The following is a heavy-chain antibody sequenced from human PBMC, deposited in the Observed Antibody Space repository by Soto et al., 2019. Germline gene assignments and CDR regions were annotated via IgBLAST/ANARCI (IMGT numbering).Heavy chain of an antibody. D-gene: IGHD1-7*01. CDR3: ARDFNWNYDY. CDR1: GFTVSSNY. Sequence: PGGFLRLSCAASGFTVSSNYMSWVRQAPGKGLEWVSVIYSGGSTYYADSVKGRFTISRDNSKNTLYLQMNSLRAEGTAVYYCARDFNWNYDYWGQGTLVTVSS. CDR2: IYSGGST. J-gene: IGHJ4*02. V-gene: IGHV3-66*01.